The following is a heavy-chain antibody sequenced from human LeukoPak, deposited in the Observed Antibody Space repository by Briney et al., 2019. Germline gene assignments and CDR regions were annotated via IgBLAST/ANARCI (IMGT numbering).Heavy chain of an antibody. Sequence: PGGSLRLSCAASGLTFSSNAMSWVRQAPGKGLEWVSIIYSGGRTKYAESLKGRFNIFRDNSKNSVYLQMNSLRPEDTAVYYCARDRAEAGNGNWFDPWGQGTLVTVSS. D-gene: IGHD6-19*01. CDR1: GLTFSSNA. CDR2: IYSGGRT. V-gene: IGHV3-53*01. CDR3: ARDRAEAGNGNWFDP. J-gene: IGHJ5*02.